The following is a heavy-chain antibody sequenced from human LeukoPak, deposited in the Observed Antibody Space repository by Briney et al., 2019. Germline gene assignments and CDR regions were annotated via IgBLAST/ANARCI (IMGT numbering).Heavy chain of an antibody. CDR2: INPNSGGT. CDR1: GYTFTGYY. J-gene: IGHJ1*01. Sequence: GASVKVSCKASGYTFTGYYMHWVRQAPGQGLEWMGWINPNSGGTNYAQKFQGRVTMTRDTSISTAYMELSRLRSDDTAVYYCARASTSCYRSPCYFQHWGQGTLVTVSS. D-gene: IGHD2-2*02. V-gene: IGHV1-2*02. CDR3: ARASTSCYRSPCYFQH.